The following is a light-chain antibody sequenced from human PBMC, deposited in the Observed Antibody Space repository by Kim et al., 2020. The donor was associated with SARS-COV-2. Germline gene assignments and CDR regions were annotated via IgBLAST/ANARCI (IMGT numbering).Light chain of an antibody. CDR1: SLRNYF. CDR2: GKN. V-gene: IGLV3-19*01. Sequence: SSELTQDPAVSVALGQTVRITCQGDSLRNYFATCYQQKPGQAPVLVIYGKNNRPSGIPDRFSGSSSGNTASLTITGAQAEDEADYYCNSRDANGHIWVFGGGTQLTVL. CDR3: NSRDANGHIWV. J-gene: IGLJ3*02.